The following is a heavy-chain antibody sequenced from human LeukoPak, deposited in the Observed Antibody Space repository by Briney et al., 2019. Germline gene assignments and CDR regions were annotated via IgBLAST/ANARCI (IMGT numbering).Heavy chain of an antibody. CDR1: GYPISSGYY. CDR3: AGGSEWELLFGY. V-gene: IGHV4-38-2*02. D-gene: IGHD1-26*01. Sequence: SETLSLTCTVSGYPISSGYYWGWIRQPPGKGLEWIGSIYHSGSTYYNPSLKSRVTISVDTSKNQFSLKLSSVTAADTAVYYCAGGSEWELLFGYGGQGTLVTVS. J-gene: IGHJ4*02. CDR2: IYHSGST.